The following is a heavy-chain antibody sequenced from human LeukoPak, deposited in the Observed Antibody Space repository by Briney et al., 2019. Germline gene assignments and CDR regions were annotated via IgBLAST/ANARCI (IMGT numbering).Heavy chain of an antibody. J-gene: IGHJ4*02. CDR1: GFTFSSYP. CDR3: AKDRQLVVITRGLGDY. V-gene: IGHV3-30*04. D-gene: IGHD3-22*01. CDR2: ISYDGNDK. Sequence: GRSLRLSCTASGFTFSSYPMHWVRQAPGKGLEWVALISYDGNDKYYADSVKGRFTISRDNSKNTLYLQMNSLRAEDTAVYYCAKDRQLVVITRGLGDYWGQGTLVTVSS.